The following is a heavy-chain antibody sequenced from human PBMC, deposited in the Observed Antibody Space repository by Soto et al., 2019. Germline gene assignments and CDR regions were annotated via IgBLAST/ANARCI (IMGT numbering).Heavy chain of an antibody. Sequence: EVPLLESGGGLVQPGGSLRLSCAASGFTFSSYAMSWVRQAPGKGLEWVSAISGSGGSTYYADSVKGRFTISRDNSKNTLYLQMNSLRAEDTAVYYCAKDYCGGDCSTYFDYWGQGTLVTVSS. V-gene: IGHV3-23*01. CDR1: GFTFSSYA. CDR3: AKDYCGGDCSTYFDY. J-gene: IGHJ4*02. CDR2: ISGSGGST. D-gene: IGHD2-21*02.